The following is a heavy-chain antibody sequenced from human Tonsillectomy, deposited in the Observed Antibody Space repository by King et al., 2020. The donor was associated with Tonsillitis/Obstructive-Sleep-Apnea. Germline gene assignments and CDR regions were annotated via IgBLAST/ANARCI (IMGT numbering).Heavy chain of an antibody. CDR1: GFTFSSYG. J-gene: IGHJ3*01. V-gene: IGHV3-33*01. D-gene: IGHD4-17*01. Sequence: VQLVESGGGVVQPGRSLRLSCAASGFTFSSYGMHWVRQAPGKGLEWVAVIWYDGSNKYYADSVKGRFTISRDNSKNTLYLQMNSLRAEDTAVYYCAVDHYGECPKYAFDLWGQGTMVTVSS. CDR2: IWYDGSNK. CDR3: AVDHYGECPKYAFDL.